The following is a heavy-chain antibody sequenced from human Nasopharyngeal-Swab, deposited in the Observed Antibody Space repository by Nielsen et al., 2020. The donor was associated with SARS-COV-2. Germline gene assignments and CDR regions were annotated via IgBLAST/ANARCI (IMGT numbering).Heavy chain of an antibody. V-gene: IGHV1-69*13. CDR1: GGTFSSYA. CDR2: IIPIFGTA. J-gene: IGHJ6*03. CDR3: ARTPTLDYYYYMDV. Sequence: SVKVSCRASGGTFSSYAISWVRQAPGQGLEWMGGIIPIFGTANYAQKFQGRVTITADESTSTAYMELSSLRSEDTAVYYCARTPTLDYYYYMDVWGKGTTVTVSS.